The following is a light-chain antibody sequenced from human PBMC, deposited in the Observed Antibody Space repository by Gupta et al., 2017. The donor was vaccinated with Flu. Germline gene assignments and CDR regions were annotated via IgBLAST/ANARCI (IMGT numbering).Light chain of an antibody. Sequence: ATLAGSPGERATLSCRAGQSVSSNFACYHQRPGRAPSLLIFGAATRATGSPARFSSSGSAREYTLTIISPQSEDFAVYYCRQYNAWPPCTFGQGTKLEIK. J-gene: IGKJ2*02. CDR3: RQYNAWPPCT. V-gene: IGKV3-15*01. CDR2: GAA. CDR1: QSVSSN.